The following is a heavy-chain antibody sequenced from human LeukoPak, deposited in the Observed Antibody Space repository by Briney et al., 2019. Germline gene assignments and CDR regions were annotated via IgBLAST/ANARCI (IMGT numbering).Heavy chain of an antibody. D-gene: IGHD2-2*01. CDR1: GGSISSHY. V-gene: IGHV4-59*11. CDR3: ARYHCTSTSCLNFDY. J-gene: IGHJ4*02. Sequence: SETLSLTCTVSGGSISSHYWSWIRQPPGKGLEWIGFIHYSGKTNQNPSLKSRVTVSLDTSKNQFSLNLSSVTAADTAVYYCARYHCTSTSCLNFDYWGQGTLVTVSS. CDR2: IHYSGKT.